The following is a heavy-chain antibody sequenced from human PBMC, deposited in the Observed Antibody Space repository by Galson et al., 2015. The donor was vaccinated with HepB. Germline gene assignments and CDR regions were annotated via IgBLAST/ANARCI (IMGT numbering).Heavy chain of an antibody. D-gene: IGHD5-18*01. V-gene: IGHV3-30*04. CDR1: GFTFSSYA. J-gene: IGHJ4*02. CDR2: ISYDGSNK. Sequence: SLRLSCAASGFTFSSYAMHWVRQAPGKGLEWVAVISYDGSNKYYADSVKGRFTISRDNSKNTLYLQMNSLRAEDTAVYYCAKVHSYGSYYWGQGTLVTVSS. CDR3: AKVHSYGSYY.